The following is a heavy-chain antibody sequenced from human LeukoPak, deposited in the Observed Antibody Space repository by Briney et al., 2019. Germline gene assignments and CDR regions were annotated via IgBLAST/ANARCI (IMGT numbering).Heavy chain of an antibody. V-gene: IGHV3-48*03. CDR1: GFIFSNYE. Sequence: GALRLSCAASGFIFSNYEMNWVRQAPGKGLEWIAYISGSGNAMYYADSVKGRFTVSRDNAKNSLFLQMNSLRAEDTAVYYCAREGYYYDSSEKREFDYWGQGTLVTVSS. CDR2: ISGSGNAM. D-gene: IGHD3-22*01. CDR3: AREGYYYDSSEKREFDY. J-gene: IGHJ4*02.